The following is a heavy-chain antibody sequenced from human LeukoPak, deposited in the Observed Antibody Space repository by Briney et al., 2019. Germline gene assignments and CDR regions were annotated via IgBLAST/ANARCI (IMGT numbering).Heavy chain of an antibody. Sequence: GGSLRLSCVVSGFTFRDYSMIWVRQAPGKGLQWWANMKKDGSETKYGDFVKGRFTISRDNAKNSLYLQMNSLRVEDTAVYYCGRHRSGSGTYFIDYWGQGTLVSVSS. J-gene: IGHJ4*02. V-gene: IGHV3-7*01. CDR3: GRHRSGSGTYFIDY. CDR2: MKKDGSET. CDR1: GFTFRDYS. D-gene: IGHD3-10*01.